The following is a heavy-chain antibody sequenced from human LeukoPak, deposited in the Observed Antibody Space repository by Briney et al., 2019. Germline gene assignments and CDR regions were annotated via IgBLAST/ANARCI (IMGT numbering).Heavy chain of an antibody. CDR1: GFTFSSYW. CDR2: IKQDGSEK. D-gene: IGHD6-13*01. Sequence: GGSLRLSCAASGFTFSSYWMSWVRQAPGKGLEWVANIKQDGSEKYYVDSVKGRFTISRDNAKNSLYLQMNSLKAEDTAVYYCARDLLIAAANWFDPWGQGTLVTVSS. CDR3: ARDLLIAAANWFDP. J-gene: IGHJ5*02. V-gene: IGHV3-7*01.